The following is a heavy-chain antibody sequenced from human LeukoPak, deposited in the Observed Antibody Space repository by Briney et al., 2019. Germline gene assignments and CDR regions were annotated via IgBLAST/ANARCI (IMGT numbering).Heavy chain of an antibody. CDR2: ISYDGSQ. CDR1: GFTFSSYT. Sequence: GGSLRLSCAAPGFTFSSYTMNWVRQAPGKGLDWVALISYDGSQYYADSVKGRFTISRDKSKHTLHLQMNSLRTEDTAVYYCAKGRSGTAVAAPDYWGQGTLVTVSS. CDR3: AKGRSGTAVAAPDY. J-gene: IGHJ4*02. V-gene: IGHV3-30*18. D-gene: IGHD6-19*01.